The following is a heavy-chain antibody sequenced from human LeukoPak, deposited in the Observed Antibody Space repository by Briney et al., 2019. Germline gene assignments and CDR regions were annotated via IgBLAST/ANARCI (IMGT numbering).Heavy chain of an antibody. V-gene: IGHV4-59*11. D-gene: IGHD3-10*01. CDR3: ARVLKGSGYIDY. J-gene: IGHJ4*02. Sequence: SETLSLTCSVSGAPLKSHYWTWIRQPPGKGLEWIGYIYYSGSTNYNPSLKSRVTISVDTSKNQFSLRLSSVTAADTAVYYCARVLKGSGYIDYWGQGILVTVSS. CDR2: IYYSGST. CDR1: GAPLKSHY.